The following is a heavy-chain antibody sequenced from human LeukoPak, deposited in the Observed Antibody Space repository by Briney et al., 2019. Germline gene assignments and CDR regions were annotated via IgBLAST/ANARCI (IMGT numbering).Heavy chain of an antibody. Sequence: ASVKVSCKASGYTFTSYDINWVRQATGQGLEWMGWMNPNSGNTGYAQKFQGRVTMTRNTSISTAYMELSSLRSEDTAVYYCARGKRRIAARPPDPWGQGTLVTVSS. CDR3: ARGKRRIAARPPDP. J-gene: IGHJ5*02. D-gene: IGHD6-6*01. CDR1: GYTFTSYD. CDR2: MNPNSGNT. V-gene: IGHV1-8*01.